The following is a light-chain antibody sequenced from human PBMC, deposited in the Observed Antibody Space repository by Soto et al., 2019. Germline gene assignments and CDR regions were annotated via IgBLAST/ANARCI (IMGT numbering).Light chain of an antibody. CDR3: QQSYGTPLT. J-gene: IGKJ4*01. CDR2: AAS. V-gene: IGKV1-39*01. CDR1: QSISNY. Sequence: DMEMTQSPLSLSASVVDRVTITCRASQSISNYLNWYQHKPGKVPKLLIYAASSLQSGVPTRFSGSGSGTDFTLTINSLQPEDFATYYCQQSYGTPLTFGGGTKIEIK.